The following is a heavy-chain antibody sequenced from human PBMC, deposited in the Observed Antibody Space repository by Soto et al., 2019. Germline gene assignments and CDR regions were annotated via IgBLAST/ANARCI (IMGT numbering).Heavy chain of an antibody. D-gene: IGHD2-2*01. CDR2: IGTTGDT. CDR1: GFTFSSYD. Sequence: GGSLRLSCAASGFTFSSYDMHWVRQATGKGLEWVSTIGTTGDTYYPGSVKGRFTISRENAKNSLYLQMNSLRAGDTAVYFCARGAMASPYFMDVWGKGTMVTVSS. CDR3: ARGAMASPYFMDV. J-gene: IGHJ6*03. V-gene: IGHV3-13*01.